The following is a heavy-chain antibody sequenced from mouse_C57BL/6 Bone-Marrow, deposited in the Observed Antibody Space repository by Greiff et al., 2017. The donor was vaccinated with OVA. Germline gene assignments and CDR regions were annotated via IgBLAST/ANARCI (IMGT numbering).Heavy chain of an antibody. CDR3: TTSLIGDFDY. V-gene: IGHV14-4*01. D-gene: IGHD3-1*01. Sequence: EVQLQQSGAKLVRPGASVKLSCTASGFNIKDDYMHWVKQRPEQGLEWIGWIDPENGDTEYASKFQGKATITADTSSNTAYLQLSSLTSEDTAVYYCTTSLIGDFDYWGQGTTLTVSS. J-gene: IGHJ2*01. CDR1: GFNIKDDY. CDR2: IDPENGDT.